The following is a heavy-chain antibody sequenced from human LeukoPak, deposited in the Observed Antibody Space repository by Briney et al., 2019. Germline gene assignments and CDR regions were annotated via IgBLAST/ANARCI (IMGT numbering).Heavy chain of an antibody. V-gene: IGHV3-48*03. CDR2: IKNGGSTI. Sequence: GGSLRLSCAGSGFTFSSYQMHWVRQAPGKGLEWVSYIKNGGSTIFYADSVKCRFTISRDDAKKSLYLQMNTLRAEDTAIYYCARETRGAFDYWGQGTLVTVSS. CDR1: GFTFSSYQ. CDR3: ARETRGAFDY. J-gene: IGHJ4*02. D-gene: IGHD4/OR15-4a*01.